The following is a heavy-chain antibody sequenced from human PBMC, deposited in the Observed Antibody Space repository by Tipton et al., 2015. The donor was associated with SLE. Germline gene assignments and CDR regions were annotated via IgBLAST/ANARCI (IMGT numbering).Heavy chain of an antibody. CDR2: IYSGGST. CDR1: GFTVSSNY. V-gene: IGHV3-53*01. J-gene: IGHJ4*02. CDR3: ARGTAWLGGANSL. Sequence: SLRLSCAASGFTVSSNYMSWVRQAPGKGLEWVSVIYSGGSTYYADSVKGRFTISRDNAKNSLYLQMNSLRAEDTAVYYCARGTAWLGGANSLWGPGTLVTVSS. D-gene: IGHD4/OR15-4a*01.